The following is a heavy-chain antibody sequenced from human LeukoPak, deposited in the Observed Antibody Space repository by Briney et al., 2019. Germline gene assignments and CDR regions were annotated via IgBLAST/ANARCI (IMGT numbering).Heavy chain of an antibody. CDR3: ARLRRREDRTYYYDSSGYSRGLIDY. Sequence: GGSLRLSCAASGFTFSSYWVSWVRQAPGKGLEWVANIKQDGSEKYYVDSVKGRFTISRDNAKNSLYLQMNSLRAEDTAVYYCARLRRREDRTYYYDSSGYSRGLIDYWGQGTLVTVSS. J-gene: IGHJ4*02. D-gene: IGHD3-22*01. V-gene: IGHV3-7*01. CDR2: IKQDGSEK. CDR1: GFTFSSYW.